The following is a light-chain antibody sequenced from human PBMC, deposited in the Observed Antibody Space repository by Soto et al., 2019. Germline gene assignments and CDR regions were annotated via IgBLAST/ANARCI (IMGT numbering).Light chain of an antibody. CDR1: SFNIGAGYE. CDR3: QSYDSSLSGCV. Sequence: QSVLTQPPSVSGAPVQRVTISCTGSSFNIGAGYEVHWYQQLPGTAPKLLIYGNSNRPSGVPDRFSGFKSGTSASLAITGLQAEDEADYYCQSYDSSLSGCVFGGGTKLTVL. J-gene: IGLJ2*01. V-gene: IGLV1-40*01. CDR2: GNS.